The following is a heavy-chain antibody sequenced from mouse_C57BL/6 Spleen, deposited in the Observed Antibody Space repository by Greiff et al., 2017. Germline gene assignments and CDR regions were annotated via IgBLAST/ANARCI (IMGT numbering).Heavy chain of an antibody. CDR2: IGPSDSYT. CDR3: ARRDYYGSSRYWYFDV. D-gene: IGHD1-1*01. CDR1: GFTFTSYW. J-gene: IGHJ1*03. V-gene: IGHV1-69*01. Sequence: QVQLQQPGAELVLPGASVKLSCKASGFTFTSYWMHWVKQRPGQGLEWIGEIGPSDSYTNYNQKLTGKSTLTVDKSSSTAYMQLSSLTSEDSAVYYCARRDYYGSSRYWYFDVWGTGTTVTVSS.